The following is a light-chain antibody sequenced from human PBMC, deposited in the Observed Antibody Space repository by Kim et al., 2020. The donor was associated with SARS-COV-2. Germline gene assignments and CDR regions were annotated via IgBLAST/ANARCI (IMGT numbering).Light chain of an antibody. CDR3: QTWGPGIRV. CDR2: VNSDGSH. J-gene: IGLJ3*02. CDR1: NRHYNYA. Sequence: QLVLTQSPSASASLGASVKLTCTLSNRHYNYAIAWHQQQPGKGPRYLMKVNSDGSHSKGDGIPDRFSGSSSGAERYLTISSLQSDDEADYYCQTWGPGIRVFGGGTKVTVL. V-gene: IGLV4-69*01.